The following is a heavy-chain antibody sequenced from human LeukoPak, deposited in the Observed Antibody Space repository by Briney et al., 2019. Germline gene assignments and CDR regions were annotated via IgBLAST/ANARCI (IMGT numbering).Heavy chain of an antibody. Sequence: GGSLRLSCVASGFTFSDYAMNWVRQAPGKGLEWVSTFKTNSGQVYYAESVRGRFTISRVNSKNTVYLEMSSLRAEDTALYFCARSVPDYTRFDYWGQGALVTVSS. V-gene: IGHV3-23*01. J-gene: IGHJ4*02. CDR2: FKTNSGQV. CDR3: ARSVPDYTRFDY. D-gene: IGHD4-11*01. CDR1: GFTFSDYA.